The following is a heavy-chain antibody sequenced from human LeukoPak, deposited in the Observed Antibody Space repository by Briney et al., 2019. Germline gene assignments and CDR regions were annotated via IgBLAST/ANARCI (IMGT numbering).Heavy chain of an antibody. D-gene: IGHD3-9*01. J-gene: IGHJ6*03. CDR1: GYTFTSYD. Sequence: ASVKVSCKASGYTFTSYDINWVRPATGQGLEWMGWMNPNSGNTGYAQKFQGRVTMTRNTSISTAYMELSSLRSEDTAVYYCARGRGDYDILTGYPYYYYYYMDVWGKGTTVTVSS. V-gene: IGHV1-8*01. CDR3: ARGRGDYDILTGYPYYYYYYMDV. CDR2: MNPNSGNT.